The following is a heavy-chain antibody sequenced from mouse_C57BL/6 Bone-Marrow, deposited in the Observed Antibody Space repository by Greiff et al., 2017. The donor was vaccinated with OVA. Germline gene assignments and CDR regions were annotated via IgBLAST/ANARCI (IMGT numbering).Heavy chain of an antibody. Sequence: QVQLQQSGAELARPGASVKLSCKASGYTLTSYGISWVKQSTGQGLEWIGEIDPRSGNTYYNEKFKGKATLTADKSSSTAYMELRSLTSEDSAVYFCALTQYFDVWGTGTTVTVSS. CDR1: GYTLTSYG. CDR2: IDPRSGNT. CDR3: ALTQYFDV. V-gene: IGHV1-81*01. D-gene: IGHD4-1*01. J-gene: IGHJ1*03.